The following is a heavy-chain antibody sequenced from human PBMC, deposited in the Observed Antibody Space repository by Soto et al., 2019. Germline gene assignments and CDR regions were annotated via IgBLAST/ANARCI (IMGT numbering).Heavy chain of an antibody. CDR3: VKVYYYGLWTDYPDSGAFDI. Sequence: GGSLRLSCSASGFTFSNYAMYWVRQAPGKGLEYVSAISRNGDSTYYSDSVKGRFTISRDNSENTLYFQMSSLRPDDAAVYYCVKVYYYGLWTDYPDSGAFDIWGQGRMVTVSS. D-gene: IGHD3-9*01. CDR2: ISRNGDST. CDR1: GFTFSNYA. J-gene: IGHJ3*02. V-gene: IGHV3-64D*08.